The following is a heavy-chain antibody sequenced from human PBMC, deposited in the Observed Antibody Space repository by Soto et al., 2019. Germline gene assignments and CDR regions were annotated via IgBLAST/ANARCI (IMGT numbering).Heavy chain of an antibody. Sequence: SETLSLTCTVSGGSISSGGYYWSWIRQHPGKGLEWIGYIYYSGSTYYNPSLKSRVTISVDTSKNQFSLKLSSVTAADTAVYYCARDISRVFAYWGQGTQVPVSS. J-gene: IGHJ4*02. CDR2: IYYSGST. D-gene: IGHD2-21*01. V-gene: IGHV4-31*03. CDR1: GGSISSGGYY. CDR3: ARDISRVFAY.